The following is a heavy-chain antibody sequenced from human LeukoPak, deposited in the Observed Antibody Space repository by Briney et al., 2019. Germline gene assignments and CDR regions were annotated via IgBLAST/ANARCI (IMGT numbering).Heavy chain of an antibody. Sequence: SETLSLTCTVSGGSISNYYWSWIRQPPGKGLEWIGYIYYSGSTDYNPSLKSRVTISVDTSKDQFSLKLSSVTAADTAVYYCAKHIGKYYGAGTYGGLDCWGQGTLVTVSS. V-gene: IGHV4-59*01. D-gene: IGHD3-10*01. CDR3: AKHIGKYYGAGTYGGLDC. CDR1: GGSISNYY. CDR2: IYYSGST. J-gene: IGHJ4*02.